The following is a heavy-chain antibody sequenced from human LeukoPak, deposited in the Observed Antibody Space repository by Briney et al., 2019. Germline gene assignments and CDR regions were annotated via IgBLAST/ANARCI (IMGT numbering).Heavy chain of an antibody. V-gene: IGHV3-48*03. J-gene: IGHJ4*02. D-gene: IGHD3-16*01. Sequence: GGSLRLSCAASGFTFSSYEMNWVRQAPGKGLEWVSYISSSGSTIYYADSVKGPFTISRDNAKNSLYLQMNSLRAEDTAVYYCARDPVWGNFDYWGQGTLVTVSS. CDR1: GFTFSSYE. CDR3: ARDPVWGNFDY. CDR2: ISSSGSTI.